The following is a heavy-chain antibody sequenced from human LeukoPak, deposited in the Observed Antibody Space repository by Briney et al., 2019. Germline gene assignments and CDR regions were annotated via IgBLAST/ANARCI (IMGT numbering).Heavy chain of an antibody. CDR2: INHSGST. J-gene: IGHJ4*02. V-gene: IGHV4-34*01. Sequence: SETLSLTCAVYGGSFSGYYWSWIRQPPGKGLEWIGEINHSGSTNYNPSLKSRVTISVDTSKNQFSLKLSSVTAADTAVYYCARAPNEYSSSSGHFDYWGQGTLVTVSS. CDR1: GGSFSGYY. CDR3: ARAPNEYSSSSGHFDY. D-gene: IGHD6-6*01.